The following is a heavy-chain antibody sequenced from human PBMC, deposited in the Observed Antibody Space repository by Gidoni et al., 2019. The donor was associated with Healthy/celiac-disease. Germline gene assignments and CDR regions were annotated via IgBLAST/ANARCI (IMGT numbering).Heavy chain of an antibody. CDR1: GYTFTGSY. CDR2: INPNSGCT. Sequence: QVQLVQSGAEVKKPGASVKVSCKASGYTFTGSYMHWVRQAPGQGLEWMGWINPNSGCTNYAQKFQGRVTMTRDTSISTAYMELSRLRSDDTAVYYCARRRYSYGMRAAALIKNNWFDPWGQGTLVTVSS. D-gene: IGHD5-18*01. J-gene: IGHJ5*02. CDR3: ARRRYSYGMRAAALIKNNWFDP. V-gene: IGHV1-2*02.